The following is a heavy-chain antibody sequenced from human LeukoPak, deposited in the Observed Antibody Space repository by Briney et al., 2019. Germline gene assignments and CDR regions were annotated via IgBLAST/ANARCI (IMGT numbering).Heavy chain of an antibody. D-gene: IGHD5-18*01. J-gene: IGHJ3*02. CDR1: GFTFSSYS. Sequence: GGSLRLSCAASGFTFSSYSMNRVRQAPGKGLEWVSYISSSSSTIYYADSVKGRFTISRDNAKNSLYLQMNSLRAEDTAVYYCARDKGYSYGYAIAFDIWGQGTMVTVSS. CDR2: ISSSSSTI. CDR3: ARDKGYSYGYAIAFDI. V-gene: IGHV3-48*01.